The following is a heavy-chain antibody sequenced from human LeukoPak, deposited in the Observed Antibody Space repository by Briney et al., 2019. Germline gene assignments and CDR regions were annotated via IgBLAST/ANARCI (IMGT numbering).Heavy chain of an antibody. V-gene: IGHV3-30-3*02. J-gene: IGHJ1*01. CDR3: AKYCDSTSCNPRHFQH. CDR1: GFTFSSYA. D-gene: IGHD2-2*01. CDR2: ISYDGSNK. Sequence: GGSLRLSCAASGFTFSSYAMHWARQAPGKGLEWVAVISYDGSNKYYADSVKGRFTISRDNSKNTLYLQMNSLRAEDTAVYYCAKYCDSTSCNPRHFQHWGQGTLVTVSS.